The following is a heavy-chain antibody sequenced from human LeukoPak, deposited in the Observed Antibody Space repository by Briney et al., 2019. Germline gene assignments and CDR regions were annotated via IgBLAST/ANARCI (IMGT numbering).Heavy chain of an antibody. CDR2: ISGSGGCT. D-gene: IGHD5-12*01. CDR3: AKEEDIVATILDYFDY. CDR1: GFTFSSYG. Sequence: GSLRLFRSASGFTFSSYGMSWVRPAPGKGLGWVSAISGSGGCTYYADSLRGRFTISRDNSKKPLYLQMNSLRAEDRAVYYCAKEEDIVATILDYFDYWGQGTLVTVSS. V-gene: IGHV3-23*01. J-gene: IGHJ4*02.